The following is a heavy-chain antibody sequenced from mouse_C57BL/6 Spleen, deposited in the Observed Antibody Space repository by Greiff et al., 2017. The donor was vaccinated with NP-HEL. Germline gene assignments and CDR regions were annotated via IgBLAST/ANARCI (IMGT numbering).Heavy chain of an antibody. J-gene: IGHJ4*01. V-gene: IGHV1-42*01. CDR2: INPSTGGT. CDR3: ARRGLRDAMDY. CDR1: GYSFTGYY. Sequence: VQLKESGPELVKPGASVKISCKASGYSFTGYYMNWVKQSPEKSLEWIGEINPSTGGTTYNQKFKAKATLTVDKSSSTAYMQLKSLTSEDSAVYYCARRGLRDAMDYWGQGTSVTVSS. D-gene: IGHD2-2*01.